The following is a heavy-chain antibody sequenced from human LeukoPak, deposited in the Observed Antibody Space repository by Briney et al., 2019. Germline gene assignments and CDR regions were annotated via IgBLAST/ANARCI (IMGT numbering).Heavy chain of an antibody. Sequence: PSETLSLTCTVSGGSLSGFFWSRIRQPPGKGLEWIGYIYNSGSTDYNPSLKSRVTISEDTSNNQFSLKLKFVTAADTAVYYCARASPNWNPPDYWGRGTLVTVSS. CDR3: ARASPNWNPPDY. J-gene: IGHJ4*02. CDR1: GGSLSGFF. D-gene: IGHD1-1*01. CDR2: IYNSGST. V-gene: IGHV4-59*08.